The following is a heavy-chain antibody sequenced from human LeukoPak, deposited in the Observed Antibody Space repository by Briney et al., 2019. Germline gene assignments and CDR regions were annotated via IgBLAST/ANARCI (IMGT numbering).Heavy chain of an antibody. J-gene: IGHJ4*02. Sequence: GGALRLFCAASGFTFSSYDMHWVRQATGKGLEWVSAIGTAGDTYYPGSVKGRFTISRENAKNSLYLQMNSLRAGDTAVYYCARASRVGVRGVILYSLDYWGQGTLVTVSS. V-gene: IGHV3-13*01. CDR1: GFTFSSYD. CDR2: IGTAGDT. D-gene: IGHD3-10*01. CDR3: ARASRVGVRGVILYSLDY.